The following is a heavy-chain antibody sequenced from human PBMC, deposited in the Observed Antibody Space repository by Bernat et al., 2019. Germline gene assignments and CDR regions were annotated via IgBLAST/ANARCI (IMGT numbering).Heavy chain of an antibody. D-gene: IGHD4-23*01. V-gene: IGHV3-74*01. J-gene: IGHJ4*02. CDR1: GFTLSSNW. Sequence: EVQLVESGGGLVQPGGSLRLSCAASGFTLSSNWMQWVRQAAGKGLVWVSRISSDGSSTTYADSVRGRFTISRDNAKNTLYLQTNSLRAEDTAVDYCARVPYGGNYPFDYWGQGTLVTVSS. CDR3: ARVPYGGNYPFDY. CDR2: ISSDGSST.